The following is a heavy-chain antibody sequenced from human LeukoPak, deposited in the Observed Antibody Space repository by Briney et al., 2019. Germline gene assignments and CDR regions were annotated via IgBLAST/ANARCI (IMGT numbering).Heavy chain of an antibody. D-gene: IGHD6-19*01. CDR1: GFTVSSNY. V-gene: IGHV3-53*01. Sequence: GGSLRLSCAASGFTVSSNYMSWVRQPAGKGLEWVSDLYSGGATFYADSVKGRFTISRDTSKNTLYLQMNDLRADDTAVYYCTKLKGWYGEGFFDYWGQGTLVTVSS. CDR3: TKLKGWYGEGFFDY. CDR2: LYSGGAT. J-gene: IGHJ4*02.